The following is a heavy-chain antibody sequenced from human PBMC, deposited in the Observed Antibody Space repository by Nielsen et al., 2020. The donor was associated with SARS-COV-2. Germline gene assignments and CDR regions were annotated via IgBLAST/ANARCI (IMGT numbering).Heavy chain of an antibody. D-gene: IGHD6-13*01. J-gene: IGHJ4*02. V-gene: IGHV3-48*03. CDR2: ISSSGSTI. CDR3: ARDAYSSSWLYY. Sequence: GGSLRLSCAASGFTFSSYEMNWVRQAPGKGLEWVSYISSSGSTIYYADSVKGRFTISRDNAKNSLYLQMNSLRAEDTAVYYCARDAYSSSWLYYWGQGTLVTVSS. CDR1: GFTFSSYE.